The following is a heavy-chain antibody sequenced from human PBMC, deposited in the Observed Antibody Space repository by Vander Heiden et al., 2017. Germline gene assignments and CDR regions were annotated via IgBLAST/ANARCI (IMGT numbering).Heavy chain of an antibody. D-gene: IGHD3-3*01. V-gene: IGHV3-33*01. CDR1: GFTFSSYG. Sequence: QVQLVESGGGVVQPGRSLRLSCAASGFTFSSYGRHWVRQAPGKGLEWVAVIWYDGSNKYYADSVKGRCTISRDISKNTLYLQMNSLRAEDTAVYYCARDATILRLLEWGDGMDVWGQGTTVTVSS. J-gene: IGHJ6*02. CDR3: ARDATILRLLEWGDGMDV. CDR2: IWYDGSNK.